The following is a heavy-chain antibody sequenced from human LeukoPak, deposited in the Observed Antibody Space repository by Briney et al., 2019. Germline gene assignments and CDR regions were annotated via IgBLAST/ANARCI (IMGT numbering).Heavy chain of an antibody. J-gene: IGHJ4*02. CDR2: ISGSGGST. CDR1: GFTFSSYA. CDR3: AKTLGLYCSSTSCCLSY. V-gene: IGHV3-23*01. Sequence: PGGSLRLSCAASGFTFSSYAVSWVRQAPGKGLEWVSAISGSGGSTYYADSVKGRFTISRDNSKNTLYLQMNSLRAEDTAVYYCAKTLGLYCSSTSCCLSYWGQGTLVTVSS. D-gene: IGHD2-2*01.